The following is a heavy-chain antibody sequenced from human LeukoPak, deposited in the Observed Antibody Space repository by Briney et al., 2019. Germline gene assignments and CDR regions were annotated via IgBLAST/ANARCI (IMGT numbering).Heavy chain of an antibody. CDR1: GLTSSGFS. D-gene: IGHD6-19*01. V-gene: IGHV3-73*01. Sequence: GGSLRLSCVPSGLTSSGFSMRWVRPASGKGLKWVGPIRSKANSYATAYAASVKGRFTISRDDSKNTAYLQMNSLKTEDTAVYYCTREQWLANPIDYWGQGTLVTVSS. J-gene: IGHJ4*02. CDR2: IRSKANSYAT. CDR3: TREQWLANPIDY.